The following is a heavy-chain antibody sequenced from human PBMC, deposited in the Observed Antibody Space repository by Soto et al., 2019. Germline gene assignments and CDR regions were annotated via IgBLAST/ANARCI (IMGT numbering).Heavy chain of an antibody. CDR1: GFSFRIYA. CDR2: ILYDGSNK. V-gene: IGHV3-33*01. D-gene: IGHD3-9*01. J-gene: IGHJ6*02. Sequence: GGSLRLSCTASGFSFRIYAMHWVRQAPGKGLEWVAVILYDGSNKHFADSVKGRFTVSRDNSNDTFYLQMDSLRAEDTAVYYCARXLILGSLSVHYYHGMDVWGQGTTVTVSS. CDR3: ARXLILGSLSVHYYHGMDV.